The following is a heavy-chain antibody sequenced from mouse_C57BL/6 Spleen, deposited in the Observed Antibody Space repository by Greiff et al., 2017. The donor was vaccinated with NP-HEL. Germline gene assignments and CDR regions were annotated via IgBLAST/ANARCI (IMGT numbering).Heavy chain of an antibody. CDR3: ARGGDYGDWYFDV. J-gene: IGHJ1*03. D-gene: IGHD2-4*01. CDR2: IYPSDSET. V-gene: IGHV1-61*01. Sequence: QVQLQQPGAELVRPGSSVKLSCKASGYTFTSYWMDWVKQRPGQGLEWIGNIYPSDSETHYNQKFKDKATLTVDKSSSTAYMQLSSLTSEDSAVDYCARGGDYGDWYFDVWGTGTTVTVAS. CDR1: GYTFTSYW.